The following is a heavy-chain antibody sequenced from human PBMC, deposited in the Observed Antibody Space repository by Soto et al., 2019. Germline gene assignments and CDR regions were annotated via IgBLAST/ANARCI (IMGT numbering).Heavy chain of an antibody. V-gene: IGHV3-23*01. CDR3: AKGSSYYDSSGTDMDV. Sequence: GGSLRLSCAASGFTFSSYAMSWVRQAPGKGLEWVSAISGSGGSTYYADSVKGRFTISRDNSKNTLYLQMNSLRAEDTAVYYCAKGSSYYDSSGTDMDVWGQGTTVTVSS. CDR1: GFTFSSYA. J-gene: IGHJ6*02. CDR2: ISGSGGST. D-gene: IGHD3-22*01.